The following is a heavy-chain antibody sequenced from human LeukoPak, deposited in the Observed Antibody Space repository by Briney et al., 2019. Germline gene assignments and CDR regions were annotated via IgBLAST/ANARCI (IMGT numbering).Heavy chain of an antibody. CDR3: ARAGRGYSYGNFEF. CDR2: VSGSGGST. CDR1: GFTFSSYP. V-gene: IGHV3-23*01. Sequence: GGSLRLSCAAAGFTFSSYPMSWVRRAPGKGLEWVSTVSGSGGSTFYADSVKGRFTISRDNSKNTLYLQMNSLRAADTAVYYCARAGRGYSYGNFEFWGQGTLVTVTP. J-gene: IGHJ4*02. D-gene: IGHD5-18*01.